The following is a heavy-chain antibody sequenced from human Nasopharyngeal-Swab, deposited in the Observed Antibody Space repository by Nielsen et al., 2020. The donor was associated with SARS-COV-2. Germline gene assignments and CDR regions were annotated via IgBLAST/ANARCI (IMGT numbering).Heavy chain of an antibody. CDR2: INSDGGSS. V-gene: IGHV3-74*01. Sequence: GESLKISCAASGFTFSSLWMHWVRQAPGKGLVWVSCINSDGGSSTYADSVKGRFTISRDNAKNTLYLQMDSLRAEDTAVYYCARGGYGAIDYWGQGALVTVSS. D-gene: IGHD4-17*01. J-gene: IGHJ4*02. CDR1: GFTFSSLW. CDR3: ARGGYGAIDY.